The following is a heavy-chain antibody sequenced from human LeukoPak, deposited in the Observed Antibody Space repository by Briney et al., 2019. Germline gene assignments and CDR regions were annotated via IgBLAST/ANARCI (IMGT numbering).Heavy chain of an antibody. D-gene: IGHD5-18*01. J-gene: IGHJ3*02. V-gene: IGHV4-4*07. Sequence: TSETLSLTCTVSGGSISSYYWSWIRQPAGKGLEWIGRIYTSGSTNYNPSLKSRVTMSVDTSKNQFSLKLSSVTAADTAVYYCARDEGTPMVTFAFDIWGQGTMVTVSS. CDR3: ARDEGTPMVTFAFDI. CDR2: IYTSGST. CDR1: GGSISSYY.